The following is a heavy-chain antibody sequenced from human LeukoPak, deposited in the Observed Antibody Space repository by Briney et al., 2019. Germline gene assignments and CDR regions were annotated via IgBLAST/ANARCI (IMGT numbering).Heavy chain of an antibody. CDR2: IGWNSGGI. CDR3: VKVTAAGFVDH. J-gene: IGHJ4*02. D-gene: IGHD6-13*01. Sequence: QPGGSLRLSCAASGFTFDDYAMHWVRQAPGKGLEWVSGIGWNSGGIVYADSVKGRFTISRDNAKNSLYLQMNSLGAEDTAFYYCVKVTAAGFVDHWGQGTQVTVSS. CDR1: GFTFDDYA. V-gene: IGHV3-9*01.